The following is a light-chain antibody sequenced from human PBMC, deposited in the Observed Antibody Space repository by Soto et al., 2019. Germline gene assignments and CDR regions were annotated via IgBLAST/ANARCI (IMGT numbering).Light chain of an antibody. CDR2: DAS. V-gene: IGKV1-5*01. CDR3: QQYKSWT. CDR1: QSISSW. Sequence: DIQMTQSPSTLSASVGDRVTITCRASQSISSWLAWYQQKPGKAPKVLIFDASSLESGVPSRFSGSGSGTEFTLTISSLQPDDFATYYCQQYKSWTFGQG. J-gene: IGKJ1*01.